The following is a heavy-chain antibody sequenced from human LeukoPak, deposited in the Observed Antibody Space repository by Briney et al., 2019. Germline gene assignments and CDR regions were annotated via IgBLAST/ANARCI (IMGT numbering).Heavy chain of an antibody. CDR3: ARHCSGGSCYPPVYGMDV. Sequence: SETLSLTCTVSGGSISSSNYYWGWTRQPPGKGLEWFGSISYSGGTSYNPSLRSRVTISVDTSKNQFSLKLSSVTAADTAVYYCARHCSGGSCYPPVYGMDVWGQGTTVTVSS. V-gene: IGHV4-39*01. D-gene: IGHD2-15*01. CDR1: GGSISSSNYY. J-gene: IGHJ6*02. CDR2: ISYSGGT.